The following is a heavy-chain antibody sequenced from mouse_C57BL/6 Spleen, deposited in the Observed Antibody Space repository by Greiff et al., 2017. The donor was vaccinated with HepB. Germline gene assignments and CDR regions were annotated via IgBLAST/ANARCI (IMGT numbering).Heavy chain of an antibody. J-gene: IGHJ4*01. CDR2: INPNNGGT. Sequence: EVQLQQSGPELVKPGASVKISCKASGYTFTDYYMNWVKQSHGKSLEWIGDINPNNGGTSYNQKFKGKATLTVDKSSSTAYMELRSLTSEDSAVDYCAGYCYGSSYVSSAMDYWGQGTSVTVSS. D-gene: IGHD1-1*01. CDR1: GYTFTDYY. V-gene: IGHV1-26*01. CDR3: AGYCYGSSYVSSAMDY.